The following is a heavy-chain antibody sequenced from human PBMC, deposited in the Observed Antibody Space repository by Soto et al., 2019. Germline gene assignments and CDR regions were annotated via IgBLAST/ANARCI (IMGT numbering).Heavy chain of an antibody. CDR1: GGTFRSYT. CDR3: AESGPVGVDTGLGY. D-gene: IGHD5-18*01. V-gene: IGHV1-69*02. J-gene: IGHJ4*02. CDR2: IIPILGIA. Sequence: GASVKLSCKASGGTFRSYTISWVRQAPGQGLEWMGRIIPILGIANYAQKFQGRVTITADKSTSTAYMELSSLRSEDTAVYYCAESGPVGVDTGLGYWGQGTLVTVSS.